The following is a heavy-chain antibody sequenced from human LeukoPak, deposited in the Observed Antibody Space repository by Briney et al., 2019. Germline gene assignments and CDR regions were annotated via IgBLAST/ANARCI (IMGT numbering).Heavy chain of an antibody. D-gene: IGHD3-3*01. V-gene: IGHV1-18*01. J-gene: IGHJ4*02. CDR3: AREPTYYDFWSGYYTPFDY. CDR2: ISAYNGNT. CDR1: GYTFTSYG. Sequence: GASVKVSCKASGYTFTSYGISWVRQAPGQGLEWMGWISAYNGNTNYAQKLQGRVTMTTDTSTSTAYMELRSLRSEDTAVYYCAREPTYYDFWSGYYTPFDYWGQGTLVTVSS.